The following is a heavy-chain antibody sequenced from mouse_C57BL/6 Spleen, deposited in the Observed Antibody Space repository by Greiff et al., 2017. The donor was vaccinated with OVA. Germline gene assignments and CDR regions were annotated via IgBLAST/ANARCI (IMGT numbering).Heavy chain of an antibody. CDR2: IDPSDSYT. CDR1: GYTFTSYW. Sequence: QVQLQQPGAELVMPGASVKLSCKASGYTFTSYWMHWVKQRPGQGLEWIGEIDPSDSYTNYNQKFKGKSTLTVDKSSSTAYMQLSSLTSEGSAVYYGARWGLGFACWGQGTLVTVSA. J-gene: IGHJ3*01. CDR3: ARWGLGFAC. V-gene: IGHV1-69*01. D-gene: IGHD3-3*01.